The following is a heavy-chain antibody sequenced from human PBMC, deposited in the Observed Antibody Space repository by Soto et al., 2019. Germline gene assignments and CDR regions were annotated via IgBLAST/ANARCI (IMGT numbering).Heavy chain of an antibody. J-gene: IGHJ6*02. D-gene: IGHD6-13*01. V-gene: IGHV3-23*01. CDR1: GFTFSSYA. CDR2: ISGSGDST. Sequence: EVQLLESGGGLVQPGGSLRLSCAASGFTFSSYAMSWVRQAPGKGLEWVSVISGSGDSTYYADSVRGRFTISRDNSKNTLYLQMNGLRAEDTAVYYCAKGRDGAAAGPTKFYGMDVWGQGTTGSVSS. CDR3: AKGRDGAAAGPTKFYGMDV.